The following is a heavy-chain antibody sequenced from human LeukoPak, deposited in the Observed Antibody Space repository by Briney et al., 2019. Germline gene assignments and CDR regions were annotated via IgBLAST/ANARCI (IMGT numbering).Heavy chain of an antibody. CDR3: ARDTEDYYGSGSYYNDAFDI. CDR2: IYTSGST. D-gene: IGHD3-10*01. CDR1: GGSISSSSYY. V-gene: IGHV4-61*02. Sequence: SETLSLTCTVSGGSISSSSYYWGWIRQPAGKGLERIGRIYTSGSTNYNPSLKSRVTMSVDTSKNQFSLKLSSVTAADTAVYYCARDTEDYYGSGSYYNDAFDIWGQGTMVTVSS. J-gene: IGHJ3*02.